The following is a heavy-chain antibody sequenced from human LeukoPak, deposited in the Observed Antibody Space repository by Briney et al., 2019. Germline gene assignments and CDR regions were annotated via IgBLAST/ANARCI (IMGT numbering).Heavy chain of an antibody. J-gene: IGHJ3*02. V-gene: IGHV4-59*08. CDR2: IYYSGST. CDR3: ARLTTRIAIFGVAPDAFDI. Sequence: SETLSLTCTVSGGSISSYFWSWIRQPPGKGLECIGYIYYSGSTNYNPSLKSRVTISVDTSKNQFSLKLSSVTAADTAVYYCARLTTRIAIFGVAPDAFDIWGRGTVVTVSS. CDR1: GGSISSYF. D-gene: IGHD3-3*01.